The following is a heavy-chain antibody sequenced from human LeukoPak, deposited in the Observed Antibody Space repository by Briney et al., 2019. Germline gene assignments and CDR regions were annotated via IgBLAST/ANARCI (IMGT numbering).Heavy chain of an antibody. CDR3: ARDGFDGYYYYMDV. D-gene: IGHD3-9*01. Sequence: SETLSLTCTVSGGSISSYYWSWIRQPPGKGLEWIGYIYYSGSTNYNPSLKSRVTISVDTSKNQFSLKLSSVTAADTAVYYCARDGFDGYYYYMDVWGKGTTVTVSS. CDR2: IYYSGST. V-gene: IGHV4-59*01. J-gene: IGHJ6*03. CDR1: GGSISSYY.